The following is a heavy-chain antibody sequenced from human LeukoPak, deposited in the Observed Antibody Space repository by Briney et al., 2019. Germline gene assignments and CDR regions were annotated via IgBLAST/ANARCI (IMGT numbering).Heavy chain of an antibody. V-gene: IGHV1-8*01. CDR1: VDTFTSDD. Sequence: GSVSVSCKPSVDTFTSDDINWGPEAPGRGVEWGWWINPNIDNTNYAQTFRGGVTMTSNTPISTAYMELSSLRSEDTAVYYSARYGPVYDSDGYHYYYMDVWGNRTTVTISS. D-gene: IGHD3-3*01. J-gene: IGHJ6*03. CDR3: ARYGPVYDSDGYHYYYMDV. CDR2: INPNIDNT.